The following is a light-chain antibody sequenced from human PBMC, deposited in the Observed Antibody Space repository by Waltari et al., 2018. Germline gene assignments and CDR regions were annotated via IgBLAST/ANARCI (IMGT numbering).Light chain of an antibody. CDR3: SSYISSSTLEL. V-gene: IGLV2-14*03. J-gene: IGLJ2*01. CDR2: DVS. CDR1: SSDVGGYNY. Sequence: QSALTQPASVSGSPGQSITIPCTGTSSDVGGYNYVSSYQQHPGKAPKLMIYDVSNRPSGVSNRFSGSKSGNTASLTISGLQAEDEADYYCSSYISSSTLELFGGGTSLTVL.